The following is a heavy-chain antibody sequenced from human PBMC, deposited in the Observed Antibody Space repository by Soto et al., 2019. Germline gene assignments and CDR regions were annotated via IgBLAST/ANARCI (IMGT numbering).Heavy chain of an antibody. J-gene: IGHJ3*02. Sequence: ASVKVSCKASGYTFTDYYLHWVRQAPGQGFEWMGWIGPKSGGTNYAKKFQGWVTMTRDTSINTVYMELSSLKSDDTAVYYCVREAAMVPRPANAFDIWGQGTTVTVSS. CDR2: IGPKSGGT. CDR3: VREAAMVPRPANAFDI. V-gene: IGHV1-2*04. D-gene: IGHD5-18*01. CDR1: GYTFTDYY.